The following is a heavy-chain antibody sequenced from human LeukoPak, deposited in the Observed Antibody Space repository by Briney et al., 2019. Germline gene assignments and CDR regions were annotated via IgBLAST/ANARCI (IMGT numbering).Heavy chain of an antibody. CDR2: ISHSSSYI. Sequence: PGGSLRLSCAASGFTFSSYSMHGVRQAPGKGLEWVSSISHSSSYIYYADSVKGRFTISRDNAKNSLYLQMNSLRAEDTAVYYCARDQEGSDFWSGYWGALDVWGKGTTATVSS. V-gene: IGHV3-21*01. CDR1: GFTFSSYS. D-gene: IGHD3-3*01. J-gene: IGHJ6*04. CDR3: ARDQEGSDFWSGYWGALDV.